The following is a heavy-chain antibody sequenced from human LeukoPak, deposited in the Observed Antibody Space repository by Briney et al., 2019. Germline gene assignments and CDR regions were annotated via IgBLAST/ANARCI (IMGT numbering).Heavy chain of an antibody. V-gene: IGHV3-11*04. CDR1: GFTFSDYY. D-gene: IGHD5-24*01. CDR2: ISSSGSTK. CDR3: ARGERWLLPPTDY. J-gene: IGHJ4*02. Sequence: GGSLRLSCAASGFTFSDYYMSWIRQAPAGALEWVAYISSSGSTKYYADSVKGRFTISRDNARNSLYLQMNSLRADDTAVYYCARGERWLLPPTDYWGQGTLVTVSS.